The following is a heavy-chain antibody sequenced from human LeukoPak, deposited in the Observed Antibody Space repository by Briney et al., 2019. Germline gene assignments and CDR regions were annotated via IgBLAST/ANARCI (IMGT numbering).Heavy chain of an antibody. CDR3: ARDQDTAMVGSSDFDY. V-gene: IGHV1-46*01. D-gene: IGHD5-18*01. CDR2: INPSGGST. Sequence: ASVKVSCKASGYTFTSYYMYWVRQAPGQGLEWMGIINPSGGSTSYAQKFQGRVTMTTDTSTSTAYMELRSLRSDDTAVYYCARDQDTAMVGSSDFDYWGQGTLVTVSS. CDR1: GYTFTSYY. J-gene: IGHJ4*02.